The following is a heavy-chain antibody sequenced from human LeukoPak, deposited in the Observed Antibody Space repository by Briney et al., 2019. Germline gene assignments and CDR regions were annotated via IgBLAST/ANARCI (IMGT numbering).Heavy chain of an antibody. CDR1: GFTFSIYG. V-gene: IGHV3-33*06. CDR3: AKDHYYASGSYWFDY. D-gene: IGHD3-10*01. CDR2: IWYDGSNK. J-gene: IGHJ4*02. Sequence: PGRSLRLSCAASGFTFSIYGMHWVRQAPGKGLEWVAVIWYDGSNKYYADSVKGRFTISRDTSKSTLYLQMNSLRAEDTAVYFCAKDHYYASGSYWFDYWGQGTLVTVSS.